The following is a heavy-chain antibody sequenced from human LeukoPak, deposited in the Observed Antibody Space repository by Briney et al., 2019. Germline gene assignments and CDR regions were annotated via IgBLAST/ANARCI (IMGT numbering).Heavy chain of an antibody. Sequence: SVKVSCKASGYTFTGYYMHWVRQAPGQGLEWMGGIIPIFGTANYAQKFQGRVTITADESTSTAYMELSSLRSEDTAVYYCARMYSSGWYGGDPYYFDYWGQGTLVTVSS. V-gene: IGHV1-69*13. CDR3: ARMYSSGWYGGDPYYFDY. CDR2: IIPIFGTA. CDR1: GYTFTGYY. D-gene: IGHD6-19*01. J-gene: IGHJ4*02.